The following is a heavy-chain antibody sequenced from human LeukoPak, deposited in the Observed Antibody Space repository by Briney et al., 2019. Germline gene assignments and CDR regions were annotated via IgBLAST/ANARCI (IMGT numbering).Heavy chain of an antibody. D-gene: IGHD6-13*01. CDR3: AAGTSWFDP. V-gene: IGHV4-59*01. Sequence: SETLPLTCTVSGGSITSYYWSWIRQPPGKGLEWIGYMYYSGSTNYNPSFKSRVSISIDTSKTQFSLKLNSVTAADTAVYYCAAGTSWFDPWGQGTLVTVSS. CDR1: GGSITSYY. J-gene: IGHJ5*02. CDR2: MYYSGST.